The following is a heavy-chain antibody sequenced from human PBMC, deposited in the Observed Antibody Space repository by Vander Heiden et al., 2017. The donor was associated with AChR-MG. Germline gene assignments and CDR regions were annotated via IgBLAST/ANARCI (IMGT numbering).Heavy chain of an antibody. V-gene: IGHV3-13*01. CDR2: VGTTDNT. CDR1: GFTFSIYD. D-gene: IGHD2-2*01. CDR3: ARVSRTRSTNYGMDV. Sequence: EVQLVESGGGLVQPGGSLRLFCVASGFTFSIYDMYWVRQAAGKGLEFVSGVGTTDNTYYPDSVKGRFTIFRDDAKNCLYIQMNSLRAGDTAVYYCARVSRTRSTNYGMDVWGQVTTVTVSS. J-gene: IGHJ6*02.